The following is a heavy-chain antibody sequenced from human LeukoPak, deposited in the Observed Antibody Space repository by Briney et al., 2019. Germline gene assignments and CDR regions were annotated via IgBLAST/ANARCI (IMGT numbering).Heavy chain of an antibody. CDR1: GVSISSYY. V-gene: IGHV4-59*01. CDR3: ARDRIAAVDY. CDR2: IYYSGST. D-gene: IGHD6-13*01. Sequence: SETLSLTCTVSGVSISSYYWSWIRQPPGKGLEWIGYIYYSGSTNYNPSLKSRVTISVDTSKNQFSLKLSSVTAADTAVYYCARDRIAAVDYWGQGTLVTVSS. J-gene: IGHJ4*02.